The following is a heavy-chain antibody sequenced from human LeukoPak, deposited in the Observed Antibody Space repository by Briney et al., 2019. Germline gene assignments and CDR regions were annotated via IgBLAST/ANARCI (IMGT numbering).Heavy chain of an antibody. CDR1: GYTFTGYY. Sequence: ASVKVSCKASGYTFTGYYMHWVRQAPGQGLEWMGWINPNSGGTNYAQKFQGRVTMTRDTSISTAYMELSSLRSENTAVYYCAGGDYYDSSGYSVPVYYYYYMGVWGKGTTVTVSS. V-gene: IGHV1-2*02. J-gene: IGHJ6*03. CDR3: AGGDYYDSSGYSVPVYYYYYMGV. D-gene: IGHD3-22*01. CDR2: INPNSGGT.